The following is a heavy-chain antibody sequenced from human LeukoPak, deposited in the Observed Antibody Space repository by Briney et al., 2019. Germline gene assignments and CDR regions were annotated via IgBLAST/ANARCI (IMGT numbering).Heavy chain of an antibody. V-gene: IGHV4-38-2*02. Sequence: PSETLSLTCTVSGYSISSGYYWGWIRQPPGKGLEWIGSIYHSGSTYYNPSLKSRVTISVDTSKNQFSLKLSSVTAADTAVYYCARGRVRQWLGDWGQGTLVTVSS. CDR2: IYHSGST. J-gene: IGHJ4*02. CDR3: ARGRVRQWLGD. CDR1: GYSISSGYY. D-gene: IGHD6-19*01.